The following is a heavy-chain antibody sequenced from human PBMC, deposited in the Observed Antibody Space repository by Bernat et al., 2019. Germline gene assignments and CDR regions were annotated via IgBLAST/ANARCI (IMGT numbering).Heavy chain of an antibody. CDR3: ARLDFWTGSGASYFDL. CDR2: IYYSGTT. Sequence: QLQLQASGPGLVKPSETLSLTCAVSGGSVSSSSYYWDWVRQPPGKGLEWIGNIYYSGTTYFNPSLKSRITVSVDTSKNQFSLKLSSVTAADTAVYYCARLDFWTGSGASYFDLWGQGTLVTVSS. V-gene: IGHV4-39*01. CDR1: GGSVSSSSYY. J-gene: IGHJ4*02. D-gene: IGHD3/OR15-3a*01.